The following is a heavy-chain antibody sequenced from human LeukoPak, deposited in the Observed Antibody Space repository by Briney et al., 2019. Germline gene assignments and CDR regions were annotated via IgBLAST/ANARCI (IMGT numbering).Heavy chain of an antibody. CDR1: GASFSSSTYY. CDR2: IYYSGSI. D-gene: IGHD6-13*01. CDR3: ARHAGGISATGTRPFDY. J-gene: IGHJ4*02. Sequence: SETLSLTCTVSGASFSSSTYYRGWIRQPPGKGLEWIGSIYYSGSIYYNPSLKSRVTMSVDTSKNQFSLKLSSVTAADTAVYYCARHAGGISATGTRPFDYWGQGTLVTVSS. V-gene: IGHV4-39*01.